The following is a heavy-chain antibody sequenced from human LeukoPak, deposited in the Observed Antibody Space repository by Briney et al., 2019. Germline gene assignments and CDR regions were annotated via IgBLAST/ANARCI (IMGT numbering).Heavy chain of an antibody. CDR2: IYHSGST. Sequence: PSETLSLTCAVSGYSISSGYYWGWIRQPPGKGLEWIGNIYHSGSTYFNLSLKSRVTISVDTSKNHFSLKLTSVTAADTAVYYCARVEDTVVVVAATRTFGGAFDIWGQGTMVTVSS. CDR1: GYSISSGYY. CDR3: ARVEDTVVVVAATRTFGGAFDI. V-gene: IGHV4-38-2*01. D-gene: IGHD2-15*01. J-gene: IGHJ3*02.